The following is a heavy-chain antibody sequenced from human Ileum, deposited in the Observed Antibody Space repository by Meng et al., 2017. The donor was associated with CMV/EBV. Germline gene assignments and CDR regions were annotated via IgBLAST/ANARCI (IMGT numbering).Heavy chain of an antibody. CDR2: FSRNGAGT. V-gene: IGHV3-23*01. CDR3: AKGGGDGYNGLFDY. Sequence: GESLKISCATSGFTFSSHAMSWVRQAPGKGLEWVSGFSRNGAGTYYADSVRGRFTISRDNSKNTLYLQMNSLRAEDTALYYCAKGGGDGYNGLFDYWGQGALVTVSS. D-gene: IGHD5-24*01. J-gene: IGHJ4*02. CDR1: GFTFSSHA.